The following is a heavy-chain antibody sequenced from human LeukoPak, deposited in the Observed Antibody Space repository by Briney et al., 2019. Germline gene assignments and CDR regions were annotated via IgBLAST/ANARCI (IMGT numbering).Heavy chain of an antibody. V-gene: IGHV1-69*01. D-gene: IGHD6-13*01. CDR3: ARGLLGVAAAPSFDY. CDR1: GGTFSSYA. CDR2: IIPIFGTA. Sequence: GSSVKVSCKASGGTFSSYAISWVRQAPGQGLEWMGGIIPIFGTANYAQKFQGRVTITADESTSTAYMELSSLRSEDTAVYYCARGLLGVAAAPSFDYWGQGTLVTVSS. J-gene: IGHJ4*02.